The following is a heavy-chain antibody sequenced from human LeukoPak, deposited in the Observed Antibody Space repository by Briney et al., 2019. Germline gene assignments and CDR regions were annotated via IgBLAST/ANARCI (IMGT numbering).Heavy chain of an antibody. V-gene: IGHV4-34*01. D-gene: IGHD3-16*02. CDR2: INHSGST. CDR3: ARDYVWGSYRYYYYMDV. CDR1: GGSFSGYY. J-gene: IGHJ6*03. Sequence: SETLSLTCAVYGGSFSGYYWSWIRQPPGEGLEWIGEINHSGSTNYNPSLKSRVTISVDTSKNQFSLKLSSVTAADTAVYYCARDYVWGSYRYYYYMDVWGKGTTVTISS.